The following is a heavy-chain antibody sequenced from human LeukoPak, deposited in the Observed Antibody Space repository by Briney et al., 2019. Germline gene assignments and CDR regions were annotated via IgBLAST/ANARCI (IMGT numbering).Heavy chain of an antibody. CDR1: GGSISSYY. CDR3: ARAPYTSGFYFFDP. Sequence: KPSDTLSLTCTVSGGSISSYYWSWIRQPPGKGLEWIGYVYYSGSTTYNPSLKSRVTISVDTSKNQFSLKLSSVTAADTAVYYCARAPYTSGFYFFDPWGQGTLVTVSS. D-gene: IGHD3-22*01. V-gene: IGHV4-59*13. CDR2: VYYSGST. J-gene: IGHJ5*02.